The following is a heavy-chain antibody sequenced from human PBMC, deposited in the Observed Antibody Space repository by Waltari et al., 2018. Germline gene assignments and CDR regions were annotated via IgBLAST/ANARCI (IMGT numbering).Heavy chain of an antibody. V-gene: IGHV3-49*03. Sequence: EVQLEESGGGLVQPGRSLRLSCSSSGFPFRDSALTWFRLAPGKGLEWIGFIRTNVYGGTTVYAASVKGRFTISRDDSKNIAYLQTNSLKTEDTAIYYCSKNRAAGGHWYFDLWGRGTLVTVSS. D-gene: IGHD6-13*01. CDR2: IRTNVYGGTT. CDR3: SKNRAAGGHWYFDL. J-gene: IGHJ2*01. CDR1: GFPFRDSA.